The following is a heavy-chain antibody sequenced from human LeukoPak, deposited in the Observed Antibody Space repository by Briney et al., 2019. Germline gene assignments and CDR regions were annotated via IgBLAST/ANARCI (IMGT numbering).Heavy chain of an antibody. CDR2: ISLSGLT. V-gene: IGHV4-4*02. D-gene: IGHD2-8*01. J-gene: IGHJ4*02. CDR1: GGSITSTNW. Sequence: PSGTLSLTCGVSGGSITSTNWWSWVRPPPGQGLEWIGEISLSGLTNYNPSLNSRVTIALDTSKNHLSLNLTSVTAADTAVYYCSRENGAFSPFGYWGQGTLVTVPS. CDR3: SRENGAFSPFGY.